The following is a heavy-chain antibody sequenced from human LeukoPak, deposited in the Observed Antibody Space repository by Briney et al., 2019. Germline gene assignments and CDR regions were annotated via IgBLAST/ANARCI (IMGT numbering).Heavy chain of an antibody. CDR1: GYTFTSYG. J-gene: IGHJ4*02. Sequence: ASVKVSYKASGYTFTSYGISWVRQAPGQGLEWMGWISAYNGNTNYAQKLQGRVTITADKSTSTAYMELSSLRSEDTAVYYCASLSPRPYYYDSSGSGLAGDYWGQGTLVTVSS. CDR2: ISAYNGNT. V-gene: IGHV1-18*01. CDR3: ASLSPRPYYYDSSGSGLAGDY. D-gene: IGHD3-22*01.